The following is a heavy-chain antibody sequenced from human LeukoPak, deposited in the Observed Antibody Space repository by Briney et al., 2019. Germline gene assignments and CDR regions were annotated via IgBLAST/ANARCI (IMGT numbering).Heavy chain of an antibody. V-gene: IGHV3-48*04. CDR3: ARDYYRVFDY. CDR2: ISSSSSTI. J-gene: IGHJ4*02. CDR1: GFTFSSYA. Sequence: GGSLRLSCAASGFTFSSYAMHWVRQAPGKGLEWVSYISSSSSTIYYADSVKGRFTISRDNAKNSLYLQMNSLRAEDTAVYYCARDYYRVFDYWGQGTLVTVSS. D-gene: IGHD3-22*01.